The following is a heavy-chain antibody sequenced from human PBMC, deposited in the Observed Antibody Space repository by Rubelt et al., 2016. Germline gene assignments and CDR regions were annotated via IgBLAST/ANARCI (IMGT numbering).Heavy chain of an antibody. CDR2: ISSSSSYM. Sequence: SISSSSSYMYYADSVKGRFTISRDNAKNSLYLQMNSLRAEDTAVYYCARSNNGDYDWGQGTLVTVSS. J-gene: IGHJ4*02. D-gene: IGHD4-17*01. V-gene: IGHV3-21*04. CDR3: ARSNNGDYD.